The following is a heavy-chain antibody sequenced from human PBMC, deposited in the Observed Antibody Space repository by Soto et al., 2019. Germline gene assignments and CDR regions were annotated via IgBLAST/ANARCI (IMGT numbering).Heavy chain of an antibody. CDR1: GFTFSSYG. D-gene: IGHD3-10*01. CDR3: AKEGPYGSGSYYPGPFDY. V-gene: IGHV3-30*18. Sequence: GGSLRLACAASGFTFSSYGMHWVRQAPGEGLEWVAVISYDGSNKYYADSVKGRFTISRDNSKNTLYLQMNSLRAEDTAVYYCAKEGPYGSGSYYPGPFDYWGQGTLVPVSP. J-gene: IGHJ4*02. CDR2: ISYDGSNK.